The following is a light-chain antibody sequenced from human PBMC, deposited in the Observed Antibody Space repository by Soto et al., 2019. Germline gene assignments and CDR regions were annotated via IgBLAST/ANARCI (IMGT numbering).Light chain of an antibody. CDR1: NIGRKT. CDR2: DDS. Sequence: SYELTQAPSVSVAPGQTARSTCGGDNIGRKTVHWYQQIPGQAPLLVVYDDSDRPSGIPERFSGSNAGDTATLTISTVEAGDEADYYCQVYDSRGDHVWWVFGGGTKLTVL. V-gene: IGLV3-21*02. CDR3: QVYDSRGDHVWWV. J-gene: IGLJ3*02.